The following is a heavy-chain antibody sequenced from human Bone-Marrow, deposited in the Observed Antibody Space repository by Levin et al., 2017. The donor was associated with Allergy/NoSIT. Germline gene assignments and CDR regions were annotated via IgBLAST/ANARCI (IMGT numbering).Heavy chain of an antibody. CDR2: IYYTGTT. J-gene: IGHJ4*02. D-gene: IGHD4-23*01. CDR1: GGSINSYY. Sequence: SETLSLTCSISGGSINSYYWAWIRQPLGKGLEWVGFIYYTGTTDYNPSLESRVTISVDRSKNQFSLKLTSVTAADTALYYCARGFMTTAVTLGGAFDYWGQGTLVTVSS. V-gene: IGHV4-59*01. CDR3: ARGFMTTAVTLGGAFDY.